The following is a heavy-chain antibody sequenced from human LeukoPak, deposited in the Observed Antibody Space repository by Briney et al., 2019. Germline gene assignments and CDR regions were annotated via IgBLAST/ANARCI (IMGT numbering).Heavy chain of an antibody. CDR2: IYYSGST. CDR1: GGSISSGDYY. CDR3: ARAPLTTGFDY. J-gene: IGHJ4*02. V-gene: IGHV4-30-4*01. D-gene: IGHD4-17*01. Sequence: SETLSLTCTVSGGSISSGDYYWSWIRQPPGKGLEWIGYIYYSGSTYYNPSLKSRVTISVDTSKNQFSLKLSSVTAADTAVYYCARAPLTTGFDYWGQGTLVTVSS.